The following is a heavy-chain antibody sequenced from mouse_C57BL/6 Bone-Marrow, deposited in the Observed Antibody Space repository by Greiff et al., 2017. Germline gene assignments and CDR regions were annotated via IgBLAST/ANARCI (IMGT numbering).Heavy chain of an antibody. D-gene: IGHD1-1*01. J-gene: IGHJ2*01. CDR3: ARAVTTPVATGNFDY. CDR1: GYSFTDYN. V-gene: IGHV1-39*01. CDR2: INPNYGTT. Sequence: EVQLVESGPELVKPGASVKISCKASGYSFTDYNMNWVKQSNGKSLEWIGVINPNYGTTSYNQKFKGKATLTVDQSSSTAYMQLNSLTSEDSAVYYCARAVTTPVATGNFDYWGQGTTLTVSS.